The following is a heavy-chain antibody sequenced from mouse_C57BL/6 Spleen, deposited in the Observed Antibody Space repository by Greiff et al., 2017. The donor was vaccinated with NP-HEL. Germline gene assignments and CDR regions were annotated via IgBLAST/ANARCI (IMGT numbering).Heavy chain of an antibody. J-gene: IGHJ4*01. CDR2: IYPGDGDT. D-gene: IGHD1-1*01. CDR3: ATLSSYEDYAMDY. V-gene: IGHV1-82*01. Sequence: QVQLQQSGPELVKPGASVKISCKASGYAFSSSWMNWVKQRPGKGLEWIGRIYPGDGDTNYNGKFKGKATLTADKSSSTAYMQLSSLTSEDSAVYFCATLSSYEDYAMDYWGQGTSVTVSS. CDR1: GYAFSSSW.